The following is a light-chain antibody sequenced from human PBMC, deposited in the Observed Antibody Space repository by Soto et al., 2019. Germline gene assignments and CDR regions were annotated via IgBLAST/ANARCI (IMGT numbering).Light chain of an antibody. J-gene: IGLJ1*01. V-gene: IGLV2-14*01. Sequence: QSALTQPASVSGYRGQSITISCTGTSSDVGASKYVSWYQQHPGEAPKLILYEVTYRPSGVSNRFSGAKSGNTASLTVSGLRAEDEADYYCSSKTSSGTLYVFGAGTKVTVL. CDR1: SSDVGASKY. CDR2: EVT. CDR3: SSKTSSGTLYV.